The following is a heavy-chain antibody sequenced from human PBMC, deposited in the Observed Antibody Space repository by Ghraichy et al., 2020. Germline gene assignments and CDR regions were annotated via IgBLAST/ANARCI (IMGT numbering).Heavy chain of an antibody. J-gene: IGHJ6*02. CDR3: AKDMHTVSGSYVMDV. Sequence: GGSLRLSCVASGFIFNTHDIHWVRQAPGKGLEWVAVISFDGDNENYADSVKGRFTISRDNSKNTLYLQMNSLRAEDTAMYYCAKDMHTVSGSYVMDVWGQGTTVTVSS. D-gene: IGHD2-21*01. V-gene: IGHV3-30*18. CDR1: GFIFNTHD. CDR2: ISFDGDNE.